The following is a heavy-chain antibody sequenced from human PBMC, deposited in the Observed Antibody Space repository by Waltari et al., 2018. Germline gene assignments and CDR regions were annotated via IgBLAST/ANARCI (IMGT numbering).Heavy chain of an antibody. CDR1: GFTFSSYG. J-gene: IGHJ4*02. V-gene: IGHV3-30*02. Sequence: QVQLVESGGGVVQPGGSPRLSCAASGFTFSSYGMHWVRQAPGKGLEWVAFIRYDGSNKYYADSVKGRFTISRDNSKNTLYLQMNSLRAEDTAVYYCAKPPLAGGQGTLVTVSS. CDR3: AKPPLA. CDR2: IRYDGSNK.